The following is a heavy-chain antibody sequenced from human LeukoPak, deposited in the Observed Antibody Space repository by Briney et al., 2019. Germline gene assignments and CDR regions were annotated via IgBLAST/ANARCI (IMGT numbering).Heavy chain of an antibody. J-gene: IGHJ6*03. D-gene: IGHD6-13*01. V-gene: IGHV4-34*01. CDR1: GGSFSGYY. CDR3: ARGPPTAGPPYYYYYMDV. Sequence: SETLSLTCAVYGGSFSGYYWSWIRQPPGKGLEWIGEINHSGSTNYNPSLKSRVTISVDTSKNQFSLKLSSVTAADTAVYYCARGPPTAGPPYYYYYMDVWGKGTTVTVSS. CDR2: INHSGST.